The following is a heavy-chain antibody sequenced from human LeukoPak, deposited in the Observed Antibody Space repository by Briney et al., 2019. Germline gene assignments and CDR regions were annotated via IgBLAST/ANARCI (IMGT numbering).Heavy chain of an antibody. CDR3: ARDGDSSSSDAGWFDP. CDR2: IYYSGST. V-gene: IGHV4-30-4*08. Sequence: SETLSLTCTVFGGSISSGDYYWSWIRQPPGKGLEWIGYIYYSGSTYYNPSLKSRVTISVDTSKNQFSLKLSSVTAADTAVYYCARDGDSSSSDAGWFDPWGQGTLVTVSS. J-gene: IGHJ5*02. CDR1: GGSISSGDYY. D-gene: IGHD6-6*01.